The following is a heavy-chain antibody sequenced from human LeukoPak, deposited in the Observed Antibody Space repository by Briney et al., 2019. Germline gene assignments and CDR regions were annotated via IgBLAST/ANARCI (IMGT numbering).Heavy chain of an antibody. J-gene: IGHJ6*02. V-gene: IGHV3-48*02. CDR1: GFTFNSFS. Sequence: GGSLRLSCAASGFTFNSFSMNWVRQAPGKGLEWISYINSRSSSIDYADSVKGRFTISRDNAKNSLYLQMNSLRDEDTAVYYCARDGSDIVVVVAENYYYYGMDVWGQGTTVTVSS. CDR3: ARDGSDIVVVVAENYYYYGMDV. D-gene: IGHD2-15*01. CDR2: INSRSSSI.